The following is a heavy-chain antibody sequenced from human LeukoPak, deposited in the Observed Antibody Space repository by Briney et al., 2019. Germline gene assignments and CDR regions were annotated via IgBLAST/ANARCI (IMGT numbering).Heavy chain of an antibody. V-gene: IGHV1-2*02. CDR2: INPSNGGT. Sequence: ASVKVSCKASGYTFTDYYIHWVRQAPGQGLEWMGWINPSNGGTNFAQEFQGRVTMTRDTSISTAYMELSRLTSDDTAVYYCARVGYFGSGSYCPYWGQGTQVTVSS. J-gene: IGHJ4*02. CDR1: GYTFTDYY. D-gene: IGHD3-10*01. CDR3: ARVGYFGSGSYCPY.